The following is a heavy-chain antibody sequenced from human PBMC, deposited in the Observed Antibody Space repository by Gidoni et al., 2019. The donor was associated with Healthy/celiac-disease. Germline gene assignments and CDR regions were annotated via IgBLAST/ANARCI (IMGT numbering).Heavy chain of an antibody. J-gene: IGHJ4*02. Sequence: QVQLVESGGGVVSPGRSLRLSCAASGFNFRSYAMHWVRQAPGKGLEWGAVISYDGSNKYYADSVKGRFTISRDNSKNTLYLQMNSLRAEDTAVYYCAREGASYDFWSGYGFDYWGQGTLVTVSS. V-gene: IGHV3-30-3*01. CDR1: GFNFRSYA. CDR3: AREGASYDFWSGYGFDY. CDR2: ISYDGSNK. D-gene: IGHD3-3*01.